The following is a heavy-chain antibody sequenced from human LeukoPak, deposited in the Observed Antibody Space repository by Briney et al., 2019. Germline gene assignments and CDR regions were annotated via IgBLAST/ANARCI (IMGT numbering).Heavy chain of an antibody. D-gene: IGHD5-18*01. CDR1: GFTLSSYG. Sequence: GGSLRLSCAASGFTLSSYGMHWVRQAPGKGLEWVAVISYDGSNKYYADSVKGRFSISRDNSKNTLYLQMNSLRAEDTAVYYCAIQTLGYSYGHFDYWGQGTLVTVSS. CDR3: AIQTLGYSYGHFDY. CDR2: ISYDGSNK. J-gene: IGHJ4*02. V-gene: IGHV3-30*03.